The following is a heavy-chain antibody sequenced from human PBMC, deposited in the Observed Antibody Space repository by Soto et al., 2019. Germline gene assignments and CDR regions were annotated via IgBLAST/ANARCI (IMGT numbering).Heavy chain of an antibody. J-gene: IGHJ4*02. D-gene: IGHD5-12*01. CDR3: ARDHHRYSGYDYVDY. CDR1: GFTFSDYY. Sequence: GGSLRLSCTASGFTFSDYYMSWTRQAPGKGLEWVSYISSSSSYTNYADSVKGRFTISRDNAKNSLYLQMNSLRAEDTALYYCARDHHRYSGYDYVDYWGQGTLVTVSS. CDR2: ISSSSSYT. V-gene: IGHV3-11*05.